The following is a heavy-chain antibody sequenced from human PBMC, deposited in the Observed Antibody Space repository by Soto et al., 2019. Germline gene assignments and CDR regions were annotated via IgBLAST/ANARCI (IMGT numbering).Heavy chain of an antibody. V-gene: IGHV4-34*01. J-gene: IGHJ6*02. CDR1: GGSFSGFY. CDR2: SDHSGRT. CDR3: ARGMGEESTFYKYYGMDV. Sequence: QVQLQQWGAGLLKPSETLSLTCAVYGGSFSGFYWSWIHQPPGKGLEWIGESDHSGRTKYNAPLKSRVTISVDTSKKQCSLKLSSVTAADTAVYYCARGMGEESTFYKYYGMDVWGQGTTVTVSS. D-gene: IGHD3-16*01.